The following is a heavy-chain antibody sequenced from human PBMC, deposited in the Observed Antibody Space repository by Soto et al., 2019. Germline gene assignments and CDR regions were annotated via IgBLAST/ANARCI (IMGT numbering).Heavy chain of an antibody. CDR1: GGSISSYY. Sequence: VTLGVSLMVSGGSISSYYWSWFRPPAGKGLEWIGYICYNVHTYYNPSLNSRGTISVDTSKNHFSLKLRSVTAADAAVCYSARWWIQRDYCGRRTLVSFSS. CDR2: ICYNVHT. D-gene: IGHD5-18*01. J-gene: IGHJ4*02. V-gene: IGHV4-59*01. CDR3: ARWWIQRDY.